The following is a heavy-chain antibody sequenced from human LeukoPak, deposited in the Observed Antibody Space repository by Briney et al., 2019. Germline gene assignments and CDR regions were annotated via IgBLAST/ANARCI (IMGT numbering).Heavy chain of an antibody. J-gene: IGHJ6*03. Sequence: PSETLSLTCAVSGGSISSGGYSWTWIRQPPGKGLEWIGYFYFTGNTYYNPSLKSRVTISLDTSKNQFSLKLSSVTAADTAVYYCARHNSDSYYYYYMDVWGKGTTVTISS. CDR3: ARHNSDSYYYYYMDV. CDR2: FYFTGNT. CDR1: GGSISSGGYS. D-gene: IGHD1-26*01. V-gene: IGHV4-30-4*07.